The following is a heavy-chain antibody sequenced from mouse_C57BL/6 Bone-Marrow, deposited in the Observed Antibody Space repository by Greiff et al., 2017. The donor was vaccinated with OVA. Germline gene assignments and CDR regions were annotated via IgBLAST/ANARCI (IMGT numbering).Heavy chain of an antibody. V-gene: IGHV5-12*01. CDR1: GFTFSDYY. CDR2: ISNGGGST. CDR3: ARPIYYGFPYAMDY. D-gene: IGHD2-2*01. J-gene: IGHJ4*01. Sequence: EVKLVESGGGLVQPGGSLKLSCAASGFTFSDYYMYWVRQTPEKRLEWVAYISNGGGSTYYPDTVKGRFTISRDNAKNTLYLQMSRLKSEDTAMYYCARPIYYGFPYAMDYWGQGTSVTVSS.